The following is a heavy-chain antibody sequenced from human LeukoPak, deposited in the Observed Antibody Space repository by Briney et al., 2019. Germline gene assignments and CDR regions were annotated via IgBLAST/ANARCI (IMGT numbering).Heavy chain of an antibody. V-gene: IGHV4-59*12. J-gene: IGHJ6*03. D-gene: IGHD2-15*01. CDR2: IYYSGST. CDR3: ARDREGYCSGGSCYSYYYYMDV. Sequence: SETLSLTCTVSGGSISSYYWSWIRQPPGKGLEWIGYIYYSGSTNYNPSLKSRVTISVDTSKNQFSLKLSSVTAADTAVYYCARDREGYCSGGSCYSYYYYMDVWGKGTTVTVSS. CDR1: GGSISSYY.